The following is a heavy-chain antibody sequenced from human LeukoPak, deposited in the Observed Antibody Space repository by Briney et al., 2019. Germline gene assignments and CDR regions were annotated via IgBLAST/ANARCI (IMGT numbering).Heavy chain of an antibody. CDR1: GYTFTGYY. Sequence: GASVKVSCKASGYTFTGYYMHWVRQAPGQGLEWMGWINPNSGGTNYAQKFQGWVTMTRDTSISTAYMELSRLRSDDTAVYYCARDYYDSSGYLPIFDYWGQGTLVTVSS. V-gene: IGHV1-2*04. D-gene: IGHD3-22*01. CDR2: INPNSGGT. CDR3: ARDYYDSSGYLPIFDY. J-gene: IGHJ4*02.